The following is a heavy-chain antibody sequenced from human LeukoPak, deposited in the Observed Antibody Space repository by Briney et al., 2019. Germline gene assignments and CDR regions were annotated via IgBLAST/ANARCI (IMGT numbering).Heavy chain of an antibody. Sequence: SQTLSLTCAVYGGSFSGYYWSWIRQPPGKGLEWIGEINHSGSTNYNPSLKSRVTISVDTSKNQFSLKLSSVTAADTAVYYCARRWYCTNGVCAPYVWGQGTTVTVSS. CDR1: GGSFSGYY. CDR3: ARRWYCTNGVCAPYV. J-gene: IGHJ6*02. CDR2: INHSGST. D-gene: IGHD2-8*01. V-gene: IGHV4-34*01.